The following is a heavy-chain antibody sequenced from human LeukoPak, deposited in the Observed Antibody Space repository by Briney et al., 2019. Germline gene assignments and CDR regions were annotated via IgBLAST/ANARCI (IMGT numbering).Heavy chain of an antibody. CDR3: ARHEELHIAAADYYYYMDV. J-gene: IGHJ6*03. D-gene: IGHD6-13*01. CDR2: IYYSGST. V-gene: IGHV4-59*08. CDR1: GGSISSYY. Sequence: SETLSLTCTVSGGSISSYYWSWIRQPPGKGLEWIGYIYYSGSTNYNPSLKSRVTISVDTSKNQFSLKPSSVTAADTAVYYCARHEELHIAAADYYYYMDVWGKGTTVTVSS.